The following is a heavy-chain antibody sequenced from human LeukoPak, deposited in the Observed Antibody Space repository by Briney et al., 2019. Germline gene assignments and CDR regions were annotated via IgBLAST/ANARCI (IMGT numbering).Heavy chain of an antibody. D-gene: IGHD3-9*01. CDR3: ARDPNYDILTGYLGAPMDV. CDR2: INPNSGGT. Sequence: GASVKVSCKASGYTFTGYYMHWVRQAPGQGLEWMGWINPNSGGTNYAQKFQGRVTMTRDTSISTAYMELSRLRSDDTAVYCCARDPNYDILTGYLGAPMDVWGKGTTVTISS. CDR1: GYTFTGYY. V-gene: IGHV1-2*02. J-gene: IGHJ6*04.